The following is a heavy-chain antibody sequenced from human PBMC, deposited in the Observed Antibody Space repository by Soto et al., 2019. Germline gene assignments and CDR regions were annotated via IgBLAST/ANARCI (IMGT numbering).Heavy chain of an antibody. CDR2: VYYTGST. CDR3: ARSVAVPGAHIEY. D-gene: IGHD6-13*01. CDR1: GGSISGSY. Sequence: SETLSLTCSVSGGSISGSYWSLIRQTPGKGLEGLGYVYYTGSTNYSPSLRSRVSISVDTSKNEFSLRLSSVTAADTAVYFCARSVAVPGAHIEYWGQGTQVTVSS. V-gene: IGHV4-59*01. J-gene: IGHJ4*02.